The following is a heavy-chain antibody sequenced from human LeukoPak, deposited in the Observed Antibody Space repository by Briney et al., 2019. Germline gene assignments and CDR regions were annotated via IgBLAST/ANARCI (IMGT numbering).Heavy chain of an antibody. V-gene: IGHV3-74*01. D-gene: IGHD4-17*01. J-gene: IGHJ4*02. CDR1: GFSFTSYW. Sequence: GGSLRLSCSVSGFSFTSYWMHWVRQVPGKGLEWVSVISSDGSDTIYADSVKGRFTISRDKSKNTVYLQMNSLRAEDTAVYYCAKDVTVTTPLYFDSWGQGTLVTVSS. CDR2: ISSDGSDT. CDR3: AKDVTVTTPLYFDS.